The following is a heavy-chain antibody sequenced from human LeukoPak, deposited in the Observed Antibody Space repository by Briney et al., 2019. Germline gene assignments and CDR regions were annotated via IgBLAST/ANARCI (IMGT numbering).Heavy chain of an antibody. D-gene: IGHD1-26*01. CDR2: IYYSGST. Sequence: SETLSLTCTVSGGSISSSSYYWGWIRQPPGKGLEWIGSIYYSGSTYYNPSLKSRVTISVDTSKNQFSLKLSSVTAADTAVYYCAGIVVAATHNDAFDIWGQGTMVTVSS. CDR1: GGSISSSSYY. CDR3: AGIVVAATHNDAFDI. V-gene: IGHV4-39*07. J-gene: IGHJ3*02.